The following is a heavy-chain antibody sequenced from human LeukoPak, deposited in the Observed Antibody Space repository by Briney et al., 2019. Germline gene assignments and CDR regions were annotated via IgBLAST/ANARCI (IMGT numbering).Heavy chain of an antibody. V-gene: IGHV3-30-3*01. J-gene: IGHJ6*02. CDR1: GFTFSSYA. CDR3: ASLQDGNCIAVAGTSLSFCGMDV. Sequence: GGSLRLSCAASGFTFSSYAMHWVRQAPGKGLEWVAVISYDGSNKYYADSVKGRFTISRDNSKNTPYLQMNSLRAEDTAVYYCASLQDGNCIAVAGTSLSFCGMDVWGQGTTVTVSS. CDR2: ISYDGSNK. D-gene: IGHD6-19*01.